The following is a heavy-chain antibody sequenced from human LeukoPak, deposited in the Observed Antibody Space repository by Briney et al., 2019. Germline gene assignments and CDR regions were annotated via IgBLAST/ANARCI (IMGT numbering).Heavy chain of an antibody. CDR2: IYYSGST. CDR1: GFTFSSYS. J-gene: IGHJ4*02. CDR3: ARRGGYCTNGVCHKLDY. D-gene: IGHD2-8*01. V-gene: IGHV4-39*07. Sequence: GSLRLSCAASGFTFSSYSMNWVRQPPGKGLEWIGSIYYSGSTYYNPSLKSRVTISVDTSKNQFSLKLSSVTAADTAVYYCARRGGYCTNGVCHKLDYWGQGTLVTVSS.